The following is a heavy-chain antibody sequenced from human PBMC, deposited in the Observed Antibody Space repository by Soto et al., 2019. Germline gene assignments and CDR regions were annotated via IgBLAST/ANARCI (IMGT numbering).Heavy chain of an antibody. J-gene: IGHJ4*02. CDR2: IIPVSGAA. Sequence: QVQLVQSGAEVKKPGSSVKVSCKASGGTFGSYAFSWVRQAPGQGLEWMGGIIPVSGAAHYAQKFQGRVTITADESTSTAYMELSILSSQDTAVYYCATAVGCRSTPCTRDYWGQGSRVIVSS. D-gene: IGHD2-2*01. CDR1: GGTFGSYA. CDR3: ATAVGCRSTPCTRDY. V-gene: IGHV1-69*01.